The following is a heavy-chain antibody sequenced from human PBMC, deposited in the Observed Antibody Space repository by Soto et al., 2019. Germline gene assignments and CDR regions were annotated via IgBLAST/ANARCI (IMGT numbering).Heavy chain of an antibody. CDR1: GYTFTSYG. CDR2: ISAYNGNT. V-gene: IGHV1-18*01. Sequence: GASVKVSCKASGYTFTSYGISWVRQAPGQGLEWMGWISAYNGNTNYAQKHQGRVTMTTDTSTSTANMKQRSLRTDYTAVFYCARQVLSGGMTTVTTGAFDIWGQGTMVTVSS. J-gene: IGHJ3*02. CDR3: ARQVLSGGMTTVTTGAFDI. D-gene: IGHD4-4*01.